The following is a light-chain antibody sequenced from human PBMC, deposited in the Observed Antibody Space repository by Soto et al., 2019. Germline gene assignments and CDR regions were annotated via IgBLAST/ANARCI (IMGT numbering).Light chain of an antibody. CDR2: EVS. CDR1: NVDVGGYNY. CDR3: ASYTIKTTYV. V-gene: IGLV2-14*01. Sequence: QSALNQPASVSGSPGQSITISCTGTNVDVGGYNYVSWYQHHPGKAPKLLIFEVSNRPSGVSNRFSGSKSGNTASLTISGLQSEDEADYYCASYTIKTTYVFGSGTKVTVL. J-gene: IGLJ1*01.